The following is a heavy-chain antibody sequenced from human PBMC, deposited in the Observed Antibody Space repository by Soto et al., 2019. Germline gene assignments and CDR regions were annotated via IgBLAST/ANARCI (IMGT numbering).Heavy chain of an antibody. CDR2: IHTTEST. CDR1: GDSVSGYY. D-gene: IGHD6-13*01. V-gene: IGHV4-4*07. CDR3: ARALSSAAGLYFDY. Sequence: SETLSLTCTVSGDSVSGYYWSWIRQPAGKGMEWIGRIHTTESTNYNPSLKSRVTMSIDTSSNQFSLKLTSLTAADTAVYYCARALSSAAGLYFDYWGQGTLVTVSS. J-gene: IGHJ4*02.